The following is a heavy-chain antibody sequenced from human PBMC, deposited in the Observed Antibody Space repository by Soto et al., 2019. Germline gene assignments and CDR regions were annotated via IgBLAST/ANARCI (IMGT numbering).Heavy chain of an antibody. Sequence: GSLRLSFAASGFTFRKGWVNLVRQASGKGLEWVGRIKSKTDGGTTDYAAPVKGRFTISRDDSKNTLYLQMNSLKTEDTAVYYCTTETVVVTATDFDYWGQGTLVTVSS. CDR1: GFTFRKGW. V-gene: IGHV3-15*07. J-gene: IGHJ4*02. CDR3: TTETVVVTATDFDY. CDR2: IKSKTDGGTT. D-gene: IGHD2-21*02.